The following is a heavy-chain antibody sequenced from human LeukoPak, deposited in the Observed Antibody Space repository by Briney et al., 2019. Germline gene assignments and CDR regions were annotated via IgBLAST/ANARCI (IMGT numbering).Heavy chain of an antibody. CDR2: LNPNNGAT. V-gene: IGHV1-2*02. J-gene: IGHJ4*02. Sequence: ASVKVSCKASGYTFNAHYIHWVRQAPGQGLEWMGWLNPNNGATHYAQKFQGRVTMTRDTSISTAYMEVSRLRSDDTAVYYCARATSGSYFLYYWGQGTLATVSS. CDR3: ARATSGSYFLYY. CDR1: GYTFNAHY. D-gene: IGHD3-10*01.